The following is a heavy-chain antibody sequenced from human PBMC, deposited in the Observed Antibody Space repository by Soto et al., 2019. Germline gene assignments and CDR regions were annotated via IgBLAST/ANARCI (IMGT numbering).Heavy chain of an antibody. CDR3: VRDGYVIEAVPFPYGLHV. J-gene: IGHJ6*04. V-gene: IGHV1-18*04. Sequence: RASVKVSCKASGYTFSSYGISWVRQPPGQGLEWMGWISAHSGNTNYEQKFQGRVTMTTDASTSTAYMELRSLRYADTAVYYCVRDGYVIEAVPFPYGLHVAVAGTTVTVYS. D-gene: IGHD2-2*03. CDR2: ISAHSGNT. CDR1: GYTFSSYG.